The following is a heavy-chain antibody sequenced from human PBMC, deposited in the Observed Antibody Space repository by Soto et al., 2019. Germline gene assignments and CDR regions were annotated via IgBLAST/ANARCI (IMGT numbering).Heavy chain of an antibody. D-gene: IGHD1-1*01. J-gene: IGHJ5*02. V-gene: IGHV3-21*06. Sequence: GGSLRLSCAASGFTFTSHAMNWFRQAPGKGLEWVSSITSSSSYIYYADSLKGRFTISRDNAKDSLYLQMDSLRAEDTAVYYCARVGRAGLEPRFNWFDPWGQGTLVTVSS. CDR2: ITSSSSYI. CDR1: GFTFTSHA. CDR3: ARVGRAGLEPRFNWFDP.